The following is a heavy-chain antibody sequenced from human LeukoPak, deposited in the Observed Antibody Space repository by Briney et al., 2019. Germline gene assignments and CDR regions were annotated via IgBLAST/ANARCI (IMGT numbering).Heavy chain of an antibody. V-gene: IGHV4-31*03. Sequence: KTSQTLSLTCTVSGGSISSGGYYWSWIRQHPGKGLEWIGYIYYSGSTNYNPSLKSRVTISVDTSKNQFSLKLSSVTAADTAVYYCARANPAGQQLGFDYWGQGTLVTVSS. CDR1: GGSISSGGYY. CDR3: ARANPAGQQLGFDY. CDR2: IYYSGST. D-gene: IGHD6-13*01. J-gene: IGHJ4*02.